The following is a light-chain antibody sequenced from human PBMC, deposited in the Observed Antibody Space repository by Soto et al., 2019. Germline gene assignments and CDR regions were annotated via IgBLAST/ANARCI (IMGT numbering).Light chain of an antibody. V-gene: IGKV1-5*03. CDR1: QNVNTW. CDR3: QQYSGYPWT. J-gene: IGKJ1*01. CDR2: KAS. Sequence: DIQMTQSPSTLSASVGDRVTITCRASQNVNTWLAWYQQKPGKAPQLLIYKASLLGSGVPSRFIGSGSGAEYTLTISSLQPDDLATYYCQQYSGYPWTFGQGTKLEIK.